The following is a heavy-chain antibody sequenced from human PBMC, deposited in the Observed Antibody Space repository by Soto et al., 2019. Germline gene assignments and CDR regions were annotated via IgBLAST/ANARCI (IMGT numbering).Heavy chain of an antibody. V-gene: IGHV1-18*01. CDR1: GYTFTEYG. D-gene: IGHD4-17*01. Sequence: ASVKVSCKTSGYTFTEYGISWFRQAPGQGLEWMGWISPYNGKTNYIQEFQDRVTITTDTSSTTVYMDLRTLKSDDTAVYFCARADYGHTNLYSFDHWGQGTLVTVSS. CDR2: ISPYNGKT. J-gene: IGHJ4*02. CDR3: ARADYGHTNLYSFDH.